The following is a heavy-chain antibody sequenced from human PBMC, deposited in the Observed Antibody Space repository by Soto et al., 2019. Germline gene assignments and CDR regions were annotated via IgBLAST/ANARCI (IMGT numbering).Heavy chain of an antibody. J-gene: IGHJ4*02. V-gene: IGHV3-48*01. CDR1: GFTFSSYS. CDR3: ARGYYDSSGYYWVFDY. Sequence: AVSLRLSCAPSGFTFSSYSMNWVRQAPGTGLARVSYIISSSSTIYYADSVKGRFTISRDNAKNSLYLQMNSLRAEDTAVYYCARGYYDSSGYYWVFDYWGQGT. CDR2: IISSSSTI. D-gene: IGHD3-22*01.